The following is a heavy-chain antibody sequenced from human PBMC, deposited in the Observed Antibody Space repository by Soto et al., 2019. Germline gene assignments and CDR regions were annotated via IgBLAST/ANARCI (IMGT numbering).Heavy chain of an antibody. D-gene: IGHD3-22*01. J-gene: IGHJ1*01. CDR2: ISYSGST. Sequence: SETLSLTCTVSGGSISSGGYYWSWIRQYPGKGLEWIGYISYSGSTYYNPSLKSRITISVDTSKNQFFLKLRSVTAADTAVYYCARDNYYTGSGYYPSPAEYFPHWGQGTLVTVSS. V-gene: IGHV4-31*03. CDR3: ARDNYYTGSGYYPSPAEYFPH. CDR1: GGSISSGGYY.